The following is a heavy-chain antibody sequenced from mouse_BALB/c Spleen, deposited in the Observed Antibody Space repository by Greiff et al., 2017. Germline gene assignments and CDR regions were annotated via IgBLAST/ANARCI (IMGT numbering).Heavy chain of an antibody. CDR2: INPSTGYT. D-gene: IGHD1-1*01. CDR3: AKGLYGSSPYYYAMDY. Sequence: VKLQESGAELAKPGASVKMSCKASGYTFTSYWMHWVKQRPGQGLEWIGYINPSTGYTEYNQKFKDKATLTADKSSSTAYMQLSSLTSEDSAVYYCAKGLYGSSPYYYAMDYWGQGTSVTVSS. CDR1: GYTFTSYW. J-gene: IGHJ4*01. V-gene: IGHV1-7*01.